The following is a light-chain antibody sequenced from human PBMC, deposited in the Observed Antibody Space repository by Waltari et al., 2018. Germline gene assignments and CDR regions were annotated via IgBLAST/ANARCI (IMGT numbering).Light chain of an antibody. Sequence: QTVVTQEPSLSVSPGGTVTLTCALSSGSVSSTSYATWYQQTPGQPPRPLVYKGNSRSSGVPDRFSGTILGNKAALTITGAQADDESDYYCSIYMGSGIWVFGGGTKLTVL. V-gene: IGLV8-61*01. CDR2: KGN. CDR1: SGSVSSTSY. J-gene: IGLJ3*02. CDR3: SIYMGSGIWV.